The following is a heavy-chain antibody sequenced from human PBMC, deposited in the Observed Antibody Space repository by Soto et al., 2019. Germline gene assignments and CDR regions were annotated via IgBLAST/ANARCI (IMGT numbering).Heavy chain of an antibody. Sequence: ASVKVSCKASGYSFMNYAMHWVRQAPGQGLEWIGWIHTGDGKTKYSQKLQGRVTITRDTSASIAYMELSSLRFEDTAVYYCVRDLKHCVSTSCYSPGDYWGQGTLVTVSS. J-gene: IGHJ4*02. CDR1: GYSFMNYA. D-gene: IGHD2-2*01. CDR2: IHTGDGKT. V-gene: IGHV1-3*04. CDR3: VRDLKHCVSTSCYSPGDY.